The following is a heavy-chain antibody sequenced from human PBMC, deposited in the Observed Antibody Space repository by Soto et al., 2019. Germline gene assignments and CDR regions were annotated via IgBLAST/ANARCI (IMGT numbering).Heavy chain of an antibody. CDR3: ARDGFGYCTNGVCPYFDP. CDR1: GGSISSYY. J-gene: IGHJ5*02. D-gene: IGHD2-8*01. CDR2: IYTSGST. V-gene: IGHV4-4*07. Sequence: PSETLSLTCTVSGGSISSYYWSWIRQPAGKGLEWIGRIYTSGSTNYNPSLKSRVTMSVDTSKNQFPLKLSSVTAADTAVYYCARDGFGYCTNGVCPYFDPWGQGTLVTVSS.